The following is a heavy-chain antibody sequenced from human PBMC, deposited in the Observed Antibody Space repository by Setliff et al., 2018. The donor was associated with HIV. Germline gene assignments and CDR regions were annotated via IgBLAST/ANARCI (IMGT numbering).Heavy chain of an antibody. Sequence: PSETLSLTCTVSGSSISSYYYWSWIRQPAGKGLEWIGNIYYSGSTYYNPSLKSRVTISVDTSKNQFSLKLSSVTAADTAIYYCARTRGYTYGYIDYWGQGTLVTVSS. CDR1: GSSISSYYY. CDR2: IYYSGST. CDR3: ARTRGYTYGYIDY. D-gene: IGHD5-18*01. V-gene: IGHV4-38-2*02. J-gene: IGHJ4*02.